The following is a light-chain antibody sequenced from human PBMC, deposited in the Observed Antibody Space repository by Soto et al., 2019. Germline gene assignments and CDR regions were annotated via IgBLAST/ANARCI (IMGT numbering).Light chain of an antibody. J-gene: IGKJ1*01. V-gene: IGKV3-20*01. CDR3: QQYGSSPRT. CDR2: GAS. CDR1: QSVISTF. Sequence: EIVLAQSPGTLSLSPGERATLTCRASQSVISTFLAWYQQKPGQAPWLLIWGASNRAGGVPDRFSGSGSGTDFTLTISRLEPEDFAVYYCQQYGSSPRTLGQGTKVDIK.